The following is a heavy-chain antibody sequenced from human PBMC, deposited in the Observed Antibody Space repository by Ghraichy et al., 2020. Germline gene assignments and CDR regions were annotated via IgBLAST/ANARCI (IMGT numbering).Heavy chain of an antibody. D-gene: IGHD6-13*01. CDR2: INHSGST. J-gene: IGHJ4*02. V-gene: IGHV4-34*01. CDR3: ARGSPRIQLAFDY. CDR1: GGSFSGYY. Sequence: SETLSLTCAVYGGSFSGYYWSWIRQPPGKGLEWIGEINHSGSTNYNPSLKSRVTISVDTSKNRFSLKLSSVTAADTAVYYCARGSPRIQLAFDYWGQGTLVTVS.